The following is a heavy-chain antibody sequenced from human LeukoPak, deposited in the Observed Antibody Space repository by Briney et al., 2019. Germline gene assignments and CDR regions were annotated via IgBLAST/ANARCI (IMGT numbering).Heavy chain of an antibody. D-gene: IGHD3-22*01. CDR2: ISGSGGST. Sequence: GGSLRLSCAASGFTFSSYAMSWVRQAPGKGLEWVSAISGSGGSTYYADSVKGRFTISRDNSKNTLYLQMNSLRAEDTAVYCCAKDFLYYYDSSGYTAPYYFDYWGQGTLVTVSS. V-gene: IGHV3-23*01. CDR1: GFTFSSYA. CDR3: AKDFLYYYDSSGYTAPYYFDY. J-gene: IGHJ4*02.